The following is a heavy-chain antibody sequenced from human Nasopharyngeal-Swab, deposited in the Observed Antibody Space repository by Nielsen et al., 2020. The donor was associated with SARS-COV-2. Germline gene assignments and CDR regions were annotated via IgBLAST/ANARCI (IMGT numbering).Heavy chain of an antibody. D-gene: IGHD2-2*01. CDR2: ISSSSSTI. V-gene: IGHV3-48*02. J-gene: IGHJ3*02. CDR3: ARDDCSSTSCYGRSNAFDI. Sequence: WIRQPPGKGLEWVSYISSSSSTIYYADSVKGRFTIPRDNAKNSLYLQMNSLRDEDTAVYYCARDDCSSTSCYGRSNAFDIWGQGTMVTVSS.